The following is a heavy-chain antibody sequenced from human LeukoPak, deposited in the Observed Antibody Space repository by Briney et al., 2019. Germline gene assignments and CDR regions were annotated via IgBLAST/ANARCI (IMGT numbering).Heavy chain of an antibody. CDR2: IIPMFTAA. Sequence: GASVKVSCKASRYTLTTYYMHWVRQAPGQGLEWMGGIIPMFTAATYSQKFQGRVTITADKSTSTAYMELSSLISEDTAVYYCARGGLGGYDSYFDYWGQGTLVTVSS. V-gene: IGHV1-69*06. D-gene: IGHD5-12*01. J-gene: IGHJ4*02. CDR1: RYTLTTYY. CDR3: ARGGLGGYDSYFDY.